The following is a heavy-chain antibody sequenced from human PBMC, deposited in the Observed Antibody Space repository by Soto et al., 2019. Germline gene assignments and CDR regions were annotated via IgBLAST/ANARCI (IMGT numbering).Heavy chain of an antibody. V-gene: IGHV3-23*01. CDR1: GFTFSSYA. J-gene: IGHJ4*02. D-gene: IGHD5-12*01. Sequence: EVQLLDSGGGLVQPGGSLRLSCAASGFTFSSYAVGWVRQTPGKGLEWVSTISASGDGTYYADSVRGRFTISRDNSKNTAYLQMNSLRAEDTAVYYCAKYGIQWPTRPYYFDYWGQGTLVTVSS. CDR2: ISASGDGT. CDR3: AKYGIQWPTRPYYFDY.